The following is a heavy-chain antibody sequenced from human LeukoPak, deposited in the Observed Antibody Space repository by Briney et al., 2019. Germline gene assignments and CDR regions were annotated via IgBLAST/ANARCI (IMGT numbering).Heavy chain of an antibody. CDR2: INSSGGST. V-gene: IGHV1-46*01. CDR1: GYTFTSYY. D-gene: IGHD3-22*01. CDR3: ARAGDSSGYYSEADY. J-gene: IGHJ4*02. Sequence: ASVKVSCKASGYTFTSYYMHWVRQAPGQGLEWMGIINSSGGSTSYAQKFQGRVTMTRDTSTSTVYMELSSLRSEDTAVYYCARAGDSSGYYSEADYWGQGTLVTVSS.